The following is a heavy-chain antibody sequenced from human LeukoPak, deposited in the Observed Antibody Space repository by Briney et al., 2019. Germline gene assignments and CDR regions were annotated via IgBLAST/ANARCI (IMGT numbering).Heavy chain of an antibody. CDR3: ARIHSSGWSDY. J-gene: IGHJ4*02. CDR1: GGSISSYY. V-gene: IGHV4-59*01. D-gene: IGHD6-19*01. Sequence: SETLSLTCTVSGGSISSYYWSWIRQPPGKGLEWIGYIYYSGSTNYNPSLKSRVTISVDTSKNQFSLKLSSVTAADTAVYYCARIHSSGWSDYWGQGTLVTVSS. CDR2: IYYSGST.